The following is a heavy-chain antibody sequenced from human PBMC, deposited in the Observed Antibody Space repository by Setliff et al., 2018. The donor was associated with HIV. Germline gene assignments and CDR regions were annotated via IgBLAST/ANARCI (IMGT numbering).Heavy chain of an antibody. J-gene: IGHJ5*02. CDR3: AREKRSGFSSGWTNWFDP. Sequence: PSETLSLTCTVSGGSISSYYWSWIRQPPGKGLEWVGYIYYSGSTTYNPSLKSRVTLSVGTSKNQFSLKLSSVTAADTAVYYCAREKRSGFSSGWTNWFDPWGQGTLVT. CDR1: GGSISSYY. D-gene: IGHD6-19*01. CDR2: IYYSGST. V-gene: IGHV4-59*12.